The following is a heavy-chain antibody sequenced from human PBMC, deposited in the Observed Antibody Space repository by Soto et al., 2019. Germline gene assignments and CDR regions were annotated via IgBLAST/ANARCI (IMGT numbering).Heavy chain of an antibody. D-gene: IGHD6-13*01. CDR1: GGSISSSNW. CDR3: ARAAMGGSSWPFDY. CDR2: IYHSGST. J-gene: IGHJ4*02. Sequence: QVQLQESGPGLVKPSGTLSLTCAVSGGSISSSNWWSWVRQPPGKGLEWIGEIYHSGSTNYNPSLRGRGAIPVDKSKSQVALKLSAVTAADTAVYYCARAAMGGSSWPFDYWGQGTLVTVSS. V-gene: IGHV4-4*02.